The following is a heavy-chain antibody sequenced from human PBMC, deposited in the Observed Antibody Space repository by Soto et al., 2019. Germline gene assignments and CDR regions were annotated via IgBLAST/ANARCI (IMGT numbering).Heavy chain of an antibody. Sequence: PGGSLRLSCAASGFTFSSYGMHWVRQAPGKGLEWVAVIWSDGNNRYYADSVKGRFTISRDNSKNTVYLQMNSLRAEDTAVYYCVRGDNWNDEASDYWGQGTLVTVSS. J-gene: IGHJ4*02. CDR3: VRGDNWNDEASDY. CDR1: GFTFSSYG. CDR2: IWSDGNNR. V-gene: IGHV3-33*01. D-gene: IGHD1-1*01.